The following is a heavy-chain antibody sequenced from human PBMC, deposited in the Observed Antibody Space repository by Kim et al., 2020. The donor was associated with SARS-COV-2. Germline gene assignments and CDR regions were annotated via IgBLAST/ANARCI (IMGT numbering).Heavy chain of an antibody. CDR2: MNPNSGNT. Sequence: ASVKVSCKASGYTFTSYDINWVRQATGQGLEWMGWMNPNSGNTGYAQKFQGRVTMTRNTSISTAYMELSSLRSEDTAVYYCATTYYDFWSGYYKPASTYYYYMDVWGKGTTVTVSS. CDR3: ATTYYDFWSGYYKPASTYYYYMDV. CDR1: GYTFTSYD. D-gene: IGHD3-3*01. V-gene: IGHV1-8*01. J-gene: IGHJ6*03.